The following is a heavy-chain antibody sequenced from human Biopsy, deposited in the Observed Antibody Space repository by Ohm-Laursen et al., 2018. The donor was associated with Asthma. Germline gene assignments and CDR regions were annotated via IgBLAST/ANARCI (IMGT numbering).Heavy chain of an antibody. CDR1: GFNLNTYT. V-gene: IGHV3-30*04. J-gene: IGHJ4*02. Sequence: SLRLSCAASGFNLNTYTLSWVRQAPGQGLAWLSTISYDGKFKYFADSVKGRFTISRDYSKNTLYLQMNSLRLEDTGVYFCARGDSSGWSQYYFDYWAREPWSPSPQ. D-gene: IGHD6-19*01. CDR3: ARGDSSGWSQYYFDY. CDR2: ISYDGKFK.